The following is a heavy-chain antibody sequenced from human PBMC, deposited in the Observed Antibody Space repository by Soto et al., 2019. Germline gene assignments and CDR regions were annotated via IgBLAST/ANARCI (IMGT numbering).Heavy chain of an antibody. V-gene: IGHV1-3*01. CDR2: INAGNGNT. Sequence: ASVKVSCKASGYTFTSYAMHWVRQAPGQRLEWMGWINAGNGNTKYSQKFQGRVTITRDTSASTAYMELSSLRSEDTAVYYCARVSRTRYYDILTGYSHPYYFDYWGQGTLVTVSS. D-gene: IGHD3-9*01. CDR3: ARVSRTRYYDILTGYSHPYYFDY. CDR1: GYTFTSYA. J-gene: IGHJ4*02.